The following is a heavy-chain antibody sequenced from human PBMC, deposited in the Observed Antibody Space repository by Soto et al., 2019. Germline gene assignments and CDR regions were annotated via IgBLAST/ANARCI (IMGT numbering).Heavy chain of an antibody. Sequence: SETLSLTCTVSGGSISSGGYYWSWIRQHPGKGLEWIGYIYYSGSTYYNPSLKSRVTISVDTSKSQFSLKLSSVTAADTAVYYCARGRKYYDFWSGYSHPRYYFNYWGQGTLVTVLL. V-gene: IGHV4-31*03. CDR1: GGSISSGGYY. CDR2: IYYSGST. D-gene: IGHD3-3*01. CDR3: ARGRKYYDFWSGYSHPRYYFNY. J-gene: IGHJ4*02.